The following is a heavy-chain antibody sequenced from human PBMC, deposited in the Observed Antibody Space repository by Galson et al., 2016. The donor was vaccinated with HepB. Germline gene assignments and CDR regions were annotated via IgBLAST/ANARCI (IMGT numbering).Heavy chain of an antibody. CDR3: ASRSA. CDR1: GFTVSSDF. J-gene: IGHJ4*02. Sequence: SLRLSCAASGFTVSSDFVTWVRQAPGEGLEWVSKVHDGDKTFYADSVKGRFSISIDNSKNTVYLQMHSLTVEDTALYYCASRSAWGPGTLVTVSS. D-gene: IGHD3-3*01. V-gene: IGHV3-53*01. CDR2: VHDGDKT.